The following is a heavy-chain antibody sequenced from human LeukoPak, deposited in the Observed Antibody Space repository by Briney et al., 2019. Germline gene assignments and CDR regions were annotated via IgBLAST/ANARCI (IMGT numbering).Heavy chain of an antibody. CDR3: ASDPFYCSTTSCHRPLHTYAFDV. CDR1: GFTFDDYA. V-gene: IGHV3-43*02. D-gene: IGHD2-2*01. Sequence: GGSLRLSCAASGFTFDDYAMHWVRQAPGKGLEWVSLINGEGRSTYYADSVKGRFLISRDNSKNSLYLQMNSLRTEDTAVYFCASDPFYCSTTSCHRPLHTYAFDVWGQGTMVTVSS. CDR2: INGEGRST. J-gene: IGHJ3*01.